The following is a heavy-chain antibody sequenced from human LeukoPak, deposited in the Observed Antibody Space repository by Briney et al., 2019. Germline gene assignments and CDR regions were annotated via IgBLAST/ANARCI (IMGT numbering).Heavy chain of an antibody. CDR1: GGSISISRYY. Sequence: AETLSLTCTVSGGSISISRYYWGWIRQPPGKGLEWIGIIHYSGSTYYNPSLKSRVTVSVDTSENQFSLKLSSVAAADTAVYFCVRTRLSDHIVPAAERADDACDMWGQGTMVTVSS. CDR3: VRTRLSDHIVPAAERADDACDM. D-gene: IGHD2-2*01. V-gene: IGHV4-39*07. J-gene: IGHJ3*02. CDR2: IHYSGST.